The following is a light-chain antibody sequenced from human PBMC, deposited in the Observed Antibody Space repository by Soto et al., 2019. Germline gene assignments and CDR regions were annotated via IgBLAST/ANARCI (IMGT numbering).Light chain of an antibody. J-gene: IGKJ1*01. CDR1: QSINGNY. V-gene: IGKV3-20*01. CDR3: QQCGSLPGT. CDR2: GTS. Sequence: EIVLTQSPVTLSLSPGDRATLSCRASQSINGNYLHWYQQKPGQAPRLLIFGTSSRATGIPDRFIGGGSGTDFTLTISRLEPEDFAVYYCQQCGSLPGTFGQGTKVDIK.